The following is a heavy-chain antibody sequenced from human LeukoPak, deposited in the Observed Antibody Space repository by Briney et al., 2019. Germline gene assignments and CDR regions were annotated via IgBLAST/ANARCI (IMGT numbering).Heavy chain of an antibody. CDR1: GFTFTTYW. J-gene: IGHJ3*02. Sequence: PGESLRLSCAASGFTFTTYWMSWVRQAPGKGLEWVANIKQDGTERYYVDSVKGRFTISRDNAKNSLYLQMNSLRAEDTAVYYCARDGSWELPNAFDIWGQGTMVTVSS. V-gene: IGHV3-7*01. CDR3: ARDGSWELPNAFDI. D-gene: IGHD1-26*01. CDR2: IKQDGTER.